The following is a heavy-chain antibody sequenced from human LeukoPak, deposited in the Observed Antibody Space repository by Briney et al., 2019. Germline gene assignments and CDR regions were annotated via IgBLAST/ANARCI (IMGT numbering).Heavy chain of an antibody. CDR3: ARKGYSSSGGAFDI. Sequence: SETLSLTCTVSGGSISSYYWSWIRQPPGKGLEWIGYIYYSGSTSYNPSLKSRVTISVDTSKNQFSLKLSSVTAADTAVYYCARKGYSSSGGAFDIWGQGTMVTVSS. CDR1: GGSISSYY. V-gene: IGHV4-59*01. J-gene: IGHJ3*02. D-gene: IGHD6-13*01. CDR2: IYYSGST.